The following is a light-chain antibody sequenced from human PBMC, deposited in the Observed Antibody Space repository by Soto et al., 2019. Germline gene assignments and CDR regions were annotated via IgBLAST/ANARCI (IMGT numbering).Light chain of an antibody. J-gene: IGKJ2*01. CDR1: QSISSR. Sequence: DIQMTQSPSTLSASVGDRVTITCRASQSISSRLAWYQKKPGKAPKLLIYDALNLESGVPSRFSGSGSGTEFTLSIGSLQPDDFAIYYCQHYDTYFRYTFGQGTKLEIK. CDR3: QHYDTYFRYT. V-gene: IGKV1-5*01. CDR2: DAL.